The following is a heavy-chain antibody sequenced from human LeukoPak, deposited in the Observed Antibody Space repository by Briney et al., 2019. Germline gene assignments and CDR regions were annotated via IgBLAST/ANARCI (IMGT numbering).Heavy chain of an antibody. CDR1: GGTFSSYA. J-gene: IGHJ6*02. D-gene: IGHD2-2*02. V-gene: IGHV1-69*04. CDR3: AKKTRYCSSTSCYTDYYGMDV. CDR2: IIPILGIA. Sequence: ASVKVSCKASGGTFSSYAISWVRQAPGQGLEWMGRIIPILGIANYAQKFQGRVTITADKSTSTAYMELSSLRSEDTAVYYCAKKTRYCSSTSCYTDYYGMDVWGQGTTVTVSS.